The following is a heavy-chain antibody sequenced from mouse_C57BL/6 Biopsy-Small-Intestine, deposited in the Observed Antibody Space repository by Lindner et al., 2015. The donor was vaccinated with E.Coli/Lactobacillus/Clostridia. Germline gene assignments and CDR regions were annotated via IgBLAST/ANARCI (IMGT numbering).Heavy chain of an antibody. CDR2: INPYNGDT. CDR3: ARYGSSYYYAMDY. D-gene: IGHD1-1*01. Sequence: VQLQESGPELVKPGDSVKISCKASGYSFTGYFMNWVMQSHGKSLERIGRINPYNGDTFYNQKFKGKATLTVDKSSSTAHMELRSLTSEDSAVYYCARYGSSYYYAMDYWGQGTSVTVSS. CDR1: GYSFTGYF. V-gene: IGHV1-20*01. J-gene: IGHJ4*01.